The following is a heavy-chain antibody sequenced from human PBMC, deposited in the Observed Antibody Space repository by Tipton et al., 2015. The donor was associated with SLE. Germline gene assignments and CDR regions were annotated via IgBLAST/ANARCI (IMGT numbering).Heavy chain of an antibody. CDR3: ARGGTYHDSSGNIDY. CDR2: IHYTGIT. CDR1: GDSVRSFY. V-gene: IGHV4-59*02. D-gene: IGHD3-22*01. Sequence: GLVKPSETLSLTCTVSGDSVRSFYWSWIRLPPGKGLEWIGFIHYTGITNYSPSLKSRVSTSVDTSKNQFSLKLSSVTAADTAVYYCARGGTYHDSSGNIDYWGQGTLVTASS. J-gene: IGHJ4*02.